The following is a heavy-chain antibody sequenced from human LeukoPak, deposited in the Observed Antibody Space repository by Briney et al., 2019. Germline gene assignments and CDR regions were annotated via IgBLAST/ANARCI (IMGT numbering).Heavy chain of an antibody. Sequence: PGGSLRLSCAASGFSFSNYAMSWVRQAPARGPEWVSSIRGGGATFYADSVKGRFTLSRDDSRNTVYLQLNNLRVEDTAIYYCAKANWVSNADAVRWGQGTQVTVSS. CDR3: AKANWVSNADAVR. D-gene: IGHD1-1*01. CDR1: GFSFSNYA. V-gene: IGHV3-23*01. J-gene: IGHJ4*02. CDR2: IRGGGAT.